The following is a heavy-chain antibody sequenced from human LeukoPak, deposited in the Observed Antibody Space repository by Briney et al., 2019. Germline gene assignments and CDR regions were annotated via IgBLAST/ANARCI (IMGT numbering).Heavy chain of an antibody. Sequence: SETLSLTCTDSVGSLSSYYWSWIRQPPGKGLEWIRYIYYSRSTNYNPSLKSRVTISVDTSKNQFSLKLRSVTAADTAVYYCARVVYCSSTSCYPYYYYYMDVWGKGTTVTVSS. CDR3: ARVVYCSSTSCYPYYYYYMDV. CDR1: VGSLSSYY. J-gene: IGHJ6*03. V-gene: IGHV4-59*01. CDR2: IYYSRST. D-gene: IGHD2-2*01.